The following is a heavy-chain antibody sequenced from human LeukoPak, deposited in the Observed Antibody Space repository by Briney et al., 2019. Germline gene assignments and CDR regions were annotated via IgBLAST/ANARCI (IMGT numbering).Heavy chain of an antibody. CDR1: GDSISSDTYY. D-gene: IGHD2-21*02. CDR2: IYYSGNT. Sequence: SETLSLTCTVSGDSISSDTYYWGWIRQPPGKGLEWIGSIYYSGNTYYNPSLKCRVTISVDTSKNQFSLKLSSVTAADTAVYFCARHRSRGTARFYYFDFWGQGTLVTVSS. J-gene: IGHJ4*02. CDR3: ARHRSRGTARFYYFDF. V-gene: IGHV4-39*01.